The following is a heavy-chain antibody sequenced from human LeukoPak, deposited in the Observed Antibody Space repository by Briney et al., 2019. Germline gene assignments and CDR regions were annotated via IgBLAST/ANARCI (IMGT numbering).Heavy chain of an antibody. CDR2: LTESGRS. D-gene: IGHD2-15*01. Sequence: PSETLSLTCAVYGGSFRGYFWSWIRQPPGKGLEWIGELTESGRSSYTPSLKSRVTIAEDTSKNQFSLKLSSVTAADTAVYYCARWSLRGCSGSPCFDYWGQGALVTVFS. J-gene: IGHJ4*02. CDR3: ARWSLRGCSGSPCFDY. CDR1: GGSFRGYF. V-gene: IGHV4-34*01.